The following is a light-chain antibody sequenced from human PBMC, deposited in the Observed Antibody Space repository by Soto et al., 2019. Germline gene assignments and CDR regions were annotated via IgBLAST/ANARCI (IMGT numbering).Light chain of an antibody. CDR1: QSLLHSNGYNY. J-gene: IGKJ2*01. CDR3: LQALQTGHT. V-gene: IGKV2-28*01. Sequence: DIVMTQSPLSLPVTPGEPASISCRSSQSLLHSNGYNYLDWYLQKPGQSPQLLIYLGSNRASGVPDRFSGSGXGTDXTLEISRVEAEDVGVYYCLQALQTGHTFGQGTKLEIK. CDR2: LGS.